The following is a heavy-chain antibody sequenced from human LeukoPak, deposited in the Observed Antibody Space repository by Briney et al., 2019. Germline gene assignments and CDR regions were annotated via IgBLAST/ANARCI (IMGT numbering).Heavy chain of an antibody. D-gene: IGHD2-15*01. CDR2: IYSGGST. CDR3: ARDSCSGGSCYFDY. CDR1: GFTVSSNY. J-gene: IGHJ4*02. V-gene: IGHV3-53*05. Sequence: PGGSLRLSCAASGFTVSSNYMSWVRQAPGKGLEWVSVIYSGGSTYYADSVKGRFTISRDNSKNTLYLQMNSLRAEDTAVYYCARDSCSGGSCYFDYWGQGTLVTVSS.